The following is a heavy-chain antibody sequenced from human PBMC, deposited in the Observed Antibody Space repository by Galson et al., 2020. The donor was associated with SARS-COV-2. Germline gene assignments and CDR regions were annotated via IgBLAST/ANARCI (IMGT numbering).Heavy chain of an antibody. V-gene: IGHV4-34*01. J-gene: IGHJ6*02. CDR3: ARAFTMYGSGNNYGMDV. D-gene: IGHD3-10*01. Sequence: SQASETLPLTCAVYGGSFSGYYWSWIRQPPGKGLEWIGEINHSGNINYNPSLKSRVTISLDTSKNQFSLKQFSLKLSSVIAADTAVYYCARAFTMYGSGNNYGMDVWGQGTTVSVSS. CDR1: GGSFSGYY. CDR2: INHSGNI.